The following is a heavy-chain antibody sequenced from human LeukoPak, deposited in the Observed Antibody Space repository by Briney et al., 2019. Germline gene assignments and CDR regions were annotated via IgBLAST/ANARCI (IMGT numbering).Heavy chain of an antibody. Sequence: GGSLRLSCAASGFTVSSNYMGWVRQAPGKGLEWVSVIYSGGSTYYADSVKGRFTISRDNSKNTLYLQMNSLRAEDTAVYYCARDLGSSWGDAFDIWGQGTMVTVSS. V-gene: IGHV3-66*01. CDR2: IYSGGST. CDR1: GFTVSSNY. CDR3: ARDLGSSWGDAFDI. D-gene: IGHD6-13*01. J-gene: IGHJ3*02.